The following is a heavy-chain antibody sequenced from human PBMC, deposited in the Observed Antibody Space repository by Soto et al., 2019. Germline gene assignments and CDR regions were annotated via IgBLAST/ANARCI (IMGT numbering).Heavy chain of an antibody. D-gene: IGHD6-13*01. CDR1: GYSFTSYW. V-gene: IGHV5-10-1*01. J-gene: IGHJ4*02. CDR3: ARFQAAAGDNDLTFDY. CDR2: IDPSDSYT. Sequence: GESLKISCKGSGYSFTSYWISWVRQMPGKGLEWMGRIDPSDSYTNYSPSFQGHVTISADKSISTAYLQWSSLKASDTAMYYCARFQAAAGDNDLTFDYWGQGTLVPSPQ.